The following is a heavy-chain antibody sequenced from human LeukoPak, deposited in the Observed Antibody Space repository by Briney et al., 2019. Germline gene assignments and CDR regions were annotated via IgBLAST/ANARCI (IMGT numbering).Heavy chain of an antibody. J-gene: IGHJ4*02. CDR2: INQDGRDK. Sequence: PGGSLRLSCAASGFIFSSCWMSWVRQAPGKGLELVASINQDGRDKRHADSVKGRSTISRDNAKNSVYLQVNSLRAEDTAVYYCATLKDAVTIFDNWGQGTLVTVSS. D-gene: IGHD4-17*01. CDR3: ATLKDAVTIFDN. V-gene: IGHV3-7*01. CDR1: GFIFSSCW.